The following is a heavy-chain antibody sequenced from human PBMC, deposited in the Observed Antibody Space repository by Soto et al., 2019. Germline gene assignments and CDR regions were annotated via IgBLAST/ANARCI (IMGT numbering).Heavy chain of an antibody. CDR3: ARGPLGYGSGSYGMDV. J-gene: IGHJ6*02. Sequence: SETLSLTCTVSGGSISSGGYYWSWIRQHPGKGLEWIGYIYYSGSTYYNPSLKSRVTISVDTSKNQFSLKLSSVTAADTAVYYCARGPLGYGSGSYGMDVWGQGTTVTVSS. V-gene: IGHV4-31*03. CDR1: GGSISSGGYY. CDR2: IYYSGST. D-gene: IGHD3-10*01.